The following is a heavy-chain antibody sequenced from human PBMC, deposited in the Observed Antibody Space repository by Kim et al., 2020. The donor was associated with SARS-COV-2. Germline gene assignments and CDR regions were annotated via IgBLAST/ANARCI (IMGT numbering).Heavy chain of an antibody. CDR3: ARSDDILTGYQHPYYYYGMDV. CDR2: INPNSGGT. D-gene: IGHD3-9*01. V-gene: IGHV1-2*02. J-gene: IGHJ6*02. Sequence: ASVKVSCKASGYTFTGYYMHWVRQAPGQGLEWMGWINPNSGGTNYAQKFQGRVTMTRDTSISTAYMELSRLRSDDTAVYYCARSDDILTGYQHPYYYYGMDVWGQGTTVTVSS. CDR1: GYTFTGYY.